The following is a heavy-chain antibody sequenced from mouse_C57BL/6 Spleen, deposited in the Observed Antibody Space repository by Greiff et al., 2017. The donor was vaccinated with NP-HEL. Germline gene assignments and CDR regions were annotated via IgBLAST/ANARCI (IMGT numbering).Heavy chain of an antibody. J-gene: IGHJ1*03. CDR2: INPSNGGT. CDR1: GYTFTSYW. Sequence: VQLQQPGTELVKPGASVKLSCKASGYTFTSYWMHWVKQRPGQGLEWIGNINPSNGGTNYNEKFKSKATLTVDKSSSTAYMQLSSLTSEDSAVYYCARRGNYYGSSYEGWYFDVWGTGTTVTVSS. CDR3: ARRGNYYGSSYEGWYFDV. V-gene: IGHV1-53*01. D-gene: IGHD1-1*01.